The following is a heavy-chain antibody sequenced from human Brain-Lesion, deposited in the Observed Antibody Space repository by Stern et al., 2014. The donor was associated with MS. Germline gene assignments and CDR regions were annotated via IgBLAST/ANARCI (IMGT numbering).Heavy chain of an antibody. CDR1: GNTFTNRY. CDR2: ITPFTGNT. V-gene: IGHV1-45*02. CDR3: AEGGSYGFVY. J-gene: IGHJ4*02. Sequence: VQLVESGAEVKKTGSSVKVSCQASGNTFTNRYLHWVRQAPGQALEWMGWITPFTGNTNYAQNFQDRLTITMDRSIRPAYTDLSSLRSDDTAIYFCAEGGSYGFVYWGQGTLVTVSS. D-gene: IGHD4-17*01.